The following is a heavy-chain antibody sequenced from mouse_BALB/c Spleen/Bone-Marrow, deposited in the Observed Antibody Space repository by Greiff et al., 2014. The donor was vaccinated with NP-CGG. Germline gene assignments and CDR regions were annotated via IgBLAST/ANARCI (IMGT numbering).Heavy chain of an antibody. CDR3: ANGYDYYVMDY. CDR2: VNPNNGGT. Sequence: VQLQQSGSDLVKPGASVKISCKASGYSFTGYYMHWVKQSHGKSLEWIGRVNPNNGGTSYNQKFKGKAILTVDKSSSTAYMELRSLTSEDSAVYYCANGYDYYVMDYWGQGTSVTVSS. V-gene: IGHV1-26*01. D-gene: IGHD2-2*01. J-gene: IGHJ4*01. CDR1: GYSFTGYY.